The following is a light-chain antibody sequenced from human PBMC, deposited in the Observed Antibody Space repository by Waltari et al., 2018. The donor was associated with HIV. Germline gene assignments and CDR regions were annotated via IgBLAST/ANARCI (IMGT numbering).Light chain of an antibody. CDR3: SSYTSSSTVI. J-gene: IGLJ2*01. CDR1: SSDIVAYNY. Sequence: QSALTQPASVSGSPGQSIPISCTGTSSDIVAYNYVSCYQQHPGKAPKLMIYEVSTRPSGVSNRFSGSKSGNTASLTISGLQAEDEADYYCSSYTSSSTVIFGGGTKLAVL. V-gene: IGLV2-14*01. CDR2: EVS.